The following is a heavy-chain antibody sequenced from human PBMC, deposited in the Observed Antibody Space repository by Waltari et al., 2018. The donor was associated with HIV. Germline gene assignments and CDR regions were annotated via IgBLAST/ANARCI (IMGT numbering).Heavy chain of an antibody. CDR3: AGEMPTIIGDAFDI. J-gene: IGHJ3*02. D-gene: IGHD3-16*02. Sequence: EVQLVESGGGLVQPGGSLRISCAASGFTFSNSWLNWGRQAPGKGLEWVANINQDGSEKYYVDSVKGRFTISRDNAKNSLYLQMNNLRAEDTAVYYCAGEMPTIIGDAFDIWGQGTMVTISS. CDR2: INQDGSEK. CDR1: GFTFSNSW. V-gene: IGHV3-7*01.